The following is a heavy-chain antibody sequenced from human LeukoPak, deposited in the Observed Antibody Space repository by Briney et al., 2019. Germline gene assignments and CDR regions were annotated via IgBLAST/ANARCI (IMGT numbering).Heavy chain of an antibody. CDR2: IKQDGSEK. D-gene: IGHD3-3*01. J-gene: IGHJ6*03. Sequence: GGSLRLSCAASGFTFSSYWMSWVRQAPGKGLEGVANIKQDGSEKYYVDSVKGRFTISRDNAKNSLYLQMNSLRAEDTAVYYCARGRPFWSGYYIYMDVWGKGTTVTVSS. V-gene: IGHV3-7*01. CDR1: GFTFSSYW. CDR3: ARGRPFWSGYYIYMDV.